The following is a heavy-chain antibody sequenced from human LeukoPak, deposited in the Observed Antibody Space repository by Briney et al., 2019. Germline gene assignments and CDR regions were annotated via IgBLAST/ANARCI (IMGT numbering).Heavy chain of an antibody. Sequence: GGSLRLSCAASGFPLTNYAISWVRQAPGKGLEWVSATSASGSTYYADSVKGHFTISRDNSRNTLYLQMNSLRAEDTAVYYCARSGVAATPRTSDCWGQGTLVTVSS. V-gene: IGHV3-23*01. CDR1: GFPLTNYA. CDR2: TSASGST. D-gene: IGHD2-15*01. CDR3: ARSGVAATPRTSDC. J-gene: IGHJ4*02.